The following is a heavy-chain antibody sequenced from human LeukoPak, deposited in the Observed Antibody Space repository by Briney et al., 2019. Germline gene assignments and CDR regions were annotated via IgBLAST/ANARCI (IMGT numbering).Heavy chain of an antibody. CDR3: ARVSGYYSGMDV. Sequence: ASVKVSCKASGYTFTGYYMHWVRQAPGQGLEWMGLINPNSGGTNYAQKFQGRVTMTRDTSISTAYMELSRLRSDDTAVYYCARVSGYYSGMDVWGQGTTVTVSS. V-gene: IGHV1-2*02. D-gene: IGHD6-25*01. J-gene: IGHJ6*02. CDR1: GYTFTGYY. CDR2: INPNSGGT.